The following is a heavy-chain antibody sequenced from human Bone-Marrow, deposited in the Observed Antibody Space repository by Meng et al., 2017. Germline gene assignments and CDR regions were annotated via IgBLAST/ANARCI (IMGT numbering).Heavy chain of an antibody. Sequence: LVGSGGDLVKSGGSLRLSCAASGFYFSNAWMSWVRQAPGKGLEWVGRIGNKKEGRTTDYAAPVKGRFTISSDESKNTFYLQMNSLKSEDTAVYYCIAWYLGFWGQGTLVTVSS. J-gene: IGHJ4*02. CDR1: GFYFSNAW. CDR3: IAWYLGF. CDR2: IGNKKEGRTT. V-gene: IGHV3-15*04.